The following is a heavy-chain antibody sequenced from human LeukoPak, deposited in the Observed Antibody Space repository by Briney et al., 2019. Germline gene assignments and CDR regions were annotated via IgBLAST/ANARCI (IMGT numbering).Heavy chain of an antibody. CDR1: GYTFTGYY. V-gene: IGHV1-2*04. J-gene: IGHJ3*02. D-gene: IGHD3-22*01. Sequence: GASVKVSCKASGYTFTGYYMHWVRQAPGQGLEWMGWINPNSGGTNYAQKFQGWVTMTRDTSISTAYMELSRLRSDDTAVYYCARGVYYYDSSGTGDAFDIWGQGTMVTVSS. CDR3: ARGVYYYDSSGTGDAFDI. CDR2: INPNSGGT.